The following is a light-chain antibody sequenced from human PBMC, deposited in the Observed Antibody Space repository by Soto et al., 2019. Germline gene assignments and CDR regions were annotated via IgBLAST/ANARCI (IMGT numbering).Light chain of an antibody. J-gene: IGLJ1*01. CDR1: SSDVGGYNY. CDR3: SSYTSSSPYV. Sequence: LTQPASVSGSPGQSITVSCTGTSSDVGGYNYVSWYQQHPGKAPKLMIYDVSNRPSGVSNRFSGSKSGNTASLTISGLQAEDEADYYCSSYTSSSPYVFGTGTKVTVL. V-gene: IGLV2-14*01. CDR2: DVS.